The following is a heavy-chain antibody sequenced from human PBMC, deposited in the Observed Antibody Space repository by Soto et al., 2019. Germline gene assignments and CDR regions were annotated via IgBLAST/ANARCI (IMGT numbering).Heavy chain of an antibody. CDR2: TYYRSRWYN. J-gene: IGHJ4*02. D-gene: IGHD3-10*01. Sequence: SQTLSLTCVISGDSVSSNSAAWNWIRQSPSRGLEWLGRTYYRSRWYNDYAVSVRSRITVNADTSKNQFSLHLNSVTPEDTAVYYCARDSGEIGYYGSGRYFDYWGQGTLVTVSS. V-gene: IGHV6-1*01. CDR1: GDSVSSNSAA. CDR3: ARDSGEIGYYGSGRYFDY.